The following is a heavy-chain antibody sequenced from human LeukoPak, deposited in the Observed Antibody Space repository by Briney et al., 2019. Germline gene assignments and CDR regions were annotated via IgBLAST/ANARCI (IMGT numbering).Heavy chain of an antibody. J-gene: IGHJ6*03. CDR1: GGSFSGYY. CDR3: ARRGISQGYYMDV. Sequence: SETLPLTCAVYGGSFSGYYWSWIRQPPGKGLEWIGEINHGGSTNYNPSLKSRVTISVDTSQKQFSLRLSSVTAADTAVYYCARRGISQGYYMDVWGKGTTVTISS. D-gene: IGHD6-13*01. V-gene: IGHV4-34*01. CDR2: INHGGST.